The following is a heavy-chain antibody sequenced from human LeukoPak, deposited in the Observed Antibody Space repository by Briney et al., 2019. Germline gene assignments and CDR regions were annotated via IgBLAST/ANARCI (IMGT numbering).Heavy chain of an antibody. CDR1: GFTFSGYA. CDR2: ISGSGGST. D-gene: IGHD3-3*01. Sequence: GGSLRLSCAASGFTFSGYAMSWVRQAPGKGLEWVSAISGSGGSTYYADSVKGRFTISRDNSKNTLYLQMNSLRAEDTAVYYCAKALYDFWSGSEYYYGMDVWGQGTTVTVSS. V-gene: IGHV3-23*01. J-gene: IGHJ6*02. CDR3: AKALYDFWSGSEYYYGMDV.